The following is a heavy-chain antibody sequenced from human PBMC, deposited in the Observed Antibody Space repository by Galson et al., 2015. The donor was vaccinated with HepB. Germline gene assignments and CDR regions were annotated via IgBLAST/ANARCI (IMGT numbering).Heavy chain of an antibody. CDR3: ARGPLEWLFGGDAFHI. V-gene: IGHV3-30-3*01. D-gene: IGHD3-3*01. CDR1: EFTFSNYG. Sequence: SLRLSCAASEFTFSNYGMHWVRQAPGKGLEWVAVISYDGSNKYYADYVKGRFTISRDNSRYTLYLQMNSLRAEDTAVYYCARGPLEWLFGGDAFHIWGQGTMVTVSS. J-gene: IGHJ3*02. CDR2: ISYDGSNK.